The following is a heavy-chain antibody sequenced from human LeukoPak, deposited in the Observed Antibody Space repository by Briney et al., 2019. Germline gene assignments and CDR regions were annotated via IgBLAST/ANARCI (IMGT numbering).Heavy chain of an antibody. Sequence: GASVKVSCKASGGTFSSYAISWVRQAPGQGLEWMGRIIPILGIANYAQKFQGRVTITADESTSTAYMELSSLSSEDTAVYYCARDNERAGDAFDIWGQGTMVTVSS. D-gene: IGHD1-1*01. CDR2: IIPILGIA. CDR3: ARDNERAGDAFDI. J-gene: IGHJ3*02. CDR1: GGTFSSYA. V-gene: IGHV1-69*04.